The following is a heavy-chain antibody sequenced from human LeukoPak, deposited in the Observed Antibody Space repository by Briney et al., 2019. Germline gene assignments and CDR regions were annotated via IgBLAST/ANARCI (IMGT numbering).Heavy chain of an antibody. J-gene: IGHJ4*02. D-gene: IGHD7-27*01. CDR1: GFSFSTSG. CDR3: VRDGAHWDLDY. V-gene: IGHV3-30*02. CDR2: IQSDVGNE. Sequence: GGSLRLSCAASGFSFSTSGMHWIRQAPGKGLEWVAFIQSDVGNEYYADSVKGRFTISRDNSKNTVHLQMNSLRAEDTAMYYCVRDGAHWDLDYWGQGTLVTVSS.